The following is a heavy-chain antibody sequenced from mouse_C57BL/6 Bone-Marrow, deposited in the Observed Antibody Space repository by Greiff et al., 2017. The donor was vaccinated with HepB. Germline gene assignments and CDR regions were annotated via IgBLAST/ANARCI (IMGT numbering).Heavy chain of an antibody. Sequence: VQLQQPGAELVKPGASVKLSCKASGYTFTSYWMQWVKQRPGQGLEWIGEIDPSDSYTNYNQKFKGKATLTVDTSSSTAYMQLSSLTSEDSAVYYCARHYGPFAYWGQGTLVTVSA. CDR3: ARHYGPFAY. CDR2: IDPSDSYT. D-gene: IGHD1-1*02. V-gene: IGHV1-50*01. J-gene: IGHJ3*01. CDR1: GYTFTSYW.